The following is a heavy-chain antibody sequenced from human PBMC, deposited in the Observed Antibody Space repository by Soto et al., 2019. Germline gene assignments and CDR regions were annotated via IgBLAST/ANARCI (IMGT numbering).Heavy chain of an antibody. Sequence: ASVKVSCKASGYTFTSYYMHWVRQAPGQGLEWMGIINPSGGSTSYAQKFQGRVTMTRDTSTSTVYMELSSLRSEDTAVYYCARDLAPSRTAMVSYYYYGMDVWGQGTTVTVSS. CDR3: ARDLAPSRTAMVSYYYYGMDV. CDR1: GYTFTSYY. V-gene: IGHV1-46*01. CDR2: INPSGGST. D-gene: IGHD5-18*01. J-gene: IGHJ6*02.